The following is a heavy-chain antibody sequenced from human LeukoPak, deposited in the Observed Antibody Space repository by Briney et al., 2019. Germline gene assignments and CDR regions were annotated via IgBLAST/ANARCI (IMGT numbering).Heavy chain of an antibody. CDR1: GYTFTGYY. J-gene: IGHJ5*02. V-gene: IGHV1-2*02. Sequence: ASVKVSCKASGYTFTGYYMHWVRQAPGQGLVWMGWINPNSGGTNYAQKFQGRVTMTRDTSISTAYMELSRLRSDDTAVYYCARDFGGWRNDWFDPWGQGTLVTVSS. CDR3: ARDFGGWRNDWFDP. CDR2: INPNSGGT. D-gene: IGHD3-3*01.